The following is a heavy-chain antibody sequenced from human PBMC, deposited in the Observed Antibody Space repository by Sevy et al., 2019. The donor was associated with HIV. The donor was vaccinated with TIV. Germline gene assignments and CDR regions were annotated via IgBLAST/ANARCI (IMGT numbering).Heavy chain of an antibody. V-gene: IGHV2-5*02. D-gene: IGHD1-26*01. J-gene: IGHJ4*02. CDR1: GFSLTTSAVG. Sequence: SGPTLVKPTQTLTLTCTFSGFSLTTSAVGVAWIRQPPGEALEWLAVTYGDDDKRYNPSLRSRLTITKDTSKNEVVLTMTSVDTVDTATYFCVHTPYIGSDALDFWGQGTLVTVSS. CDR3: VHTPYIGSDALDF. CDR2: TYGDDDK.